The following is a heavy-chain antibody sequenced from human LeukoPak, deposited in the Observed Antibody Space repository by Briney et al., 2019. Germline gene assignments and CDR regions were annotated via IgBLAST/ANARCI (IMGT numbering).Heavy chain of an antibody. D-gene: IGHD5-24*01. V-gene: IGHV1-69*04. J-gene: IGHJ3*02. CDR2: IIPIFGIA. Sequence: ASVKVSCKASGGTFSSYAISWVRQAPGQGIEWMGRIIPIFGIANYAQKFQGRVTITADKSTSTAYMELSSLRSEDTAVYYCARDSRDGYRRNDALDIWGQGTMVTVSS. CDR3: ARDSRDGYRRNDALDI. CDR1: GGTFSSYA.